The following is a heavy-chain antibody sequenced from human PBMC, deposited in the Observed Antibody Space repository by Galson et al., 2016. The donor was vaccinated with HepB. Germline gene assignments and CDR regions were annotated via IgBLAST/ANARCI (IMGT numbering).Heavy chain of an antibody. CDR3: AREWQWLDGIDY. Sequence: SLRLSCAASGFSFSSHGMNWVRQAPGKGLEWVAIIWYDGVNKNYAESVKGRFTISRDNSKNTVYLQMYSLRAEDTAVYYCAREWQWLDGIDYWGQGTLVTVSS. D-gene: IGHD6-19*01. CDR1: GFSFSSHG. V-gene: IGHV3-33*01. CDR2: IWYDGVNK. J-gene: IGHJ4*02.